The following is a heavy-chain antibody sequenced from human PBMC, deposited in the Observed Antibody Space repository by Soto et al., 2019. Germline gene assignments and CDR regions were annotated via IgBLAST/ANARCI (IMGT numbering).Heavy chain of an antibody. Sequence: QVQLVQSGAEVKKPGASVKVSCKASGYTFTSYDINWVRQATGQGLEWMGWMNPNSGNTGYAQKVQGRVTMTRNTSISTAYMELSSLRSEDTAVYYCARWPDGYYYYGMDVWGQWTTVTVSS. V-gene: IGHV1-8*01. J-gene: IGHJ6*01. CDR3: ARWPDGYYYYGMDV. CDR2: MNPNSGNT. CDR1: GYTFTSYD.